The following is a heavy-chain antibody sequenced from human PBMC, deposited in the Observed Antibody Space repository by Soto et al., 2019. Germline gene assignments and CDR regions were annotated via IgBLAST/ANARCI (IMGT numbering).Heavy chain of an antibody. CDR1: GGTFSSYT. D-gene: IGHD1-1*01. CDR2: IIPILGIA. Sequence: SVKVSCKASGGTFSSYTISWVRQAPGQGLEWMGRIIPILGIANYAQKFQGRVTITADKSTSTAYMELSSLRSEDTAVYYCASKGTTGTDGIDYWGQGTLVTVSS. J-gene: IGHJ4*02. V-gene: IGHV1-69*02. CDR3: ASKGTTGTDGIDY.